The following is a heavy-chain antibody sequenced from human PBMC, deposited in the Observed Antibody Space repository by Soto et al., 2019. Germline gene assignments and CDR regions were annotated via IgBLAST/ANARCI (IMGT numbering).Heavy chain of an antibody. J-gene: IGHJ4*02. CDR3: AREGEVTTIDY. Sequence: QVQLVESGGGVVQPGRSLRLSCAASGFTFSSYGMHWVRQAPGKGLEWVAVIWYDGSNEYYADSVKGRFTISRDNSKNTLYRQMNSLRAEDTAVYYCAREGEVTTIDYWGQGTLVTVSS. CDR1: GFTFSSYG. CDR2: IWYDGSNE. D-gene: IGHD4-17*01. V-gene: IGHV3-33*01.